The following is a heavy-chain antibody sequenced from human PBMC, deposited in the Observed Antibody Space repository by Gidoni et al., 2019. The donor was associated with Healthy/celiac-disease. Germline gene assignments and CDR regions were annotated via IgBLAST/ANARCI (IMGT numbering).Heavy chain of an antibody. CDR1: GFPLRGSA. CDR2: IRSKANSYAT. J-gene: IGHJ4*02. V-gene: IGHV3-73*02. CDR3: TRLAGIAVAGTY. D-gene: IGHD6-19*01. Sequence: EVQLVESGGGLVQPGGSLKLSCAASGFPLRGSAMHWVRQASGKGLEWVGRIRSKANSYATAYAASVKGRFTISRDDSKNTAYLQMNSLKTEDTAVYYCTRLAGIAVAGTYWGQGTLVTVSS.